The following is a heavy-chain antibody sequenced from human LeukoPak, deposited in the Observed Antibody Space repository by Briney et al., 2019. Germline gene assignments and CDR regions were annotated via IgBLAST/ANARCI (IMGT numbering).Heavy chain of an antibody. D-gene: IGHD4-17*01. Sequence: SETLSLTCTVSGGSISSSSYYWGWIRQPPGKGLGWIGSIYYSGSTYYNPSLMSRVTISVDTSKNQFSLKLSSVTAADTAVYYCAGGYGDYDENAFDIWGQGTMVTVSS. CDR1: GGSISSSSYY. J-gene: IGHJ3*02. V-gene: IGHV4-39*07. CDR3: AGGYGDYDENAFDI. CDR2: IYYSGST.